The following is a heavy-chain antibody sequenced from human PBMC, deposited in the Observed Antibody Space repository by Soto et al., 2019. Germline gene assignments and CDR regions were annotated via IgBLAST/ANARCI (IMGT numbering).Heavy chain of an antibody. D-gene: IGHD3-10*01. V-gene: IGHV1-46*03. J-gene: IGHJ5*02. CDR1: GYTFTSYY. CDR3: ARDFAPTGFGDRFSQNWFDP. CDR2: INPSGGST. Sequence: GASVKVSCKASGYTFTSYYMHWVREVPGQGLEWMGIINPSGGSTSYAQKFQGRVTMTRDTSTSTVYMELSSLRSEDTTVYYCARDFAPTGFGDRFSQNWFDPWGQGTLVTVSS.